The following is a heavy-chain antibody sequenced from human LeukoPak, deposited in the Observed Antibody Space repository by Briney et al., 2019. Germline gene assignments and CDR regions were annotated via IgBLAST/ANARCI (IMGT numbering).Heavy chain of an antibody. CDR1: GFTFSSYA. J-gene: IGHJ4*02. Sequence: PGGSLRLSCAASGFTFSSYAMSWVRQAPGKGLEWVSAISGSGGSTYYADSVKGRFTISRHNSKNTLYLQMNSLRAEDTAVYYCAKVVHYYDSSGYYSWFDYWGQGTLVTVSS. CDR3: AKVVHYYDSSGYYSWFDY. CDR2: ISGSGGST. V-gene: IGHV3-23*01. D-gene: IGHD3-22*01.